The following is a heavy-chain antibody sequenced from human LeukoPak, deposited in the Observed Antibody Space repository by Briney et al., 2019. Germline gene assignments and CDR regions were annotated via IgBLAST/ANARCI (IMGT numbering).Heavy chain of an antibody. J-gene: IGHJ6*03. V-gene: IGHV4-38-2*02. Sequence: SETLSLTCTVSGYSISSGYYWSWIRQPPGKGLEWIGYIYYSGSTNYNPSLKSRVTISVDTSKNQFSLKLSSVTAADTAVYYCARIYCGGDCRGYYYHYYMDVWGKGTTVTISS. D-gene: IGHD2-21*02. CDR2: IYYSGST. CDR1: GYSISSGYY. CDR3: ARIYCGGDCRGYYYHYYMDV.